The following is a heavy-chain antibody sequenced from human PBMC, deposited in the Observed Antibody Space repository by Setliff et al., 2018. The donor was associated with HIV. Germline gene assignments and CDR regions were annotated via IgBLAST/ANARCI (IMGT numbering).Heavy chain of an antibody. CDR1: GFAFSTFG. CDR3: AKDESTDWRTFDF. J-gene: IGHJ3*01. V-gene: IGHV3-33*06. CDR2: IWYDGSNK. Sequence: GGSLRLSCATSGFAFSTFGMHWARQAPGKGLEWVAVIWYDGSNKYYADSVKGRFTISRDNSKNTLYLQMNSLRAEDTAIYYCAKDESTDWRTFDFWGQGTMVTVSS. D-gene: IGHD3-9*01.